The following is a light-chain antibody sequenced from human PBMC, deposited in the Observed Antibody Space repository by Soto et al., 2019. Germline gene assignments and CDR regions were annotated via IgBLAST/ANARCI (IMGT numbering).Light chain of an antibody. J-gene: IGLJ2*01. CDR2: DIN. CDR3: ATWDSGLNEVV. Sequence: QTVVTQPPSVSAAPGQKVTISCSGSSSNIGNNFVSWYRHVPGDAPRLLIYDINKRASGTPDRFSAFKSGTSATLDVTGLQAGDEADYYCATWDSGLNEVVFGGGTKLTVL. CDR1: SSNIGNNF. V-gene: IGLV1-51*01.